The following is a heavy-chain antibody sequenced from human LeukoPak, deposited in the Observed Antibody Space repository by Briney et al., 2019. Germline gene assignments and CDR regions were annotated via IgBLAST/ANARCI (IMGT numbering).Heavy chain of an antibody. Sequence: SETLSLTCAVYGGSFSGYYWSWIRQPPGKGLEWIGEINHSGSTNYIPSLKSRVTISVDTSKNQFSLKLSSVTAADTAVYYCARANYYDSSGYYALFDYWGQGTLVTVSS. CDR3: ARANYYDSSGYYALFDY. V-gene: IGHV4-34*01. J-gene: IGHJ4*02. CDR2: INHSGST. D-gene: IGHD3-22*01. CDR1: GGSFSGYY.